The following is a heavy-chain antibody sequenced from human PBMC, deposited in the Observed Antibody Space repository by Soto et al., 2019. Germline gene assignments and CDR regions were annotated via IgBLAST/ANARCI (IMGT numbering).Heavy chain of an antibody. V-gene: IGHV4-30-2*01. CDR2: IYHSGST. Sequence: SETLSLTCAVSGGSISSGGYSWSWIRQPPGKGLEWIGYIYHSGSTYYNPSLKSRVTISVDRSKNQFSLKLSSVTAADTAVYYCARSERRGTGYSSSWYGWFDPWGQGTLVTVSS. J-gene: IGHJ5*02. CDR1: GGSISSGGYS. D-gene: IGHD6-13*01. CDR3: ARSERRGTGYSSSWYGWFDP.